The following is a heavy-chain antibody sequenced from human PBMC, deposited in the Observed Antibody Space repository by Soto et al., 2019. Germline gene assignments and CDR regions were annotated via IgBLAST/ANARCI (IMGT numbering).Heavy chain of an antibody. CDR3: ASFGGATSDYYYGMDV. Sequence: SETLSLTCAVSGGSISSSNWWSWVRQPPGKGLEWIGEIYHSGSTNYNPSLKSRVTISVDKSKNQFSLKLSSVTAADTAVYYCASFGGATSDYYYGMDVWGQGTTVTVFS. CDR2: IYHSGST. V-gene: IGHV4-4*02. D-gene: IGHD1-26*01. J-gene: IGHJ6*02. CDR1: GGSISSSNW.